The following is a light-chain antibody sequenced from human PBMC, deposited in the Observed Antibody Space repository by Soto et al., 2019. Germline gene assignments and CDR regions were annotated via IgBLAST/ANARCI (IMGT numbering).Light chain of an antibody. CDR1: QSVSSN. J-gene: IGKJ1*01. V-gene: IGKV3-15*01. CDR3: QQYNNWPPWT. Sequence: EIVMTQSPATLSVSPGERAVVSCRASQSVSSNLAWYQQKSGQAPRLLIYGASTRATGIPARFSGSGSGTEFTLTISSLQSQDFAVYYCQQYNNWPPWTFGQGTKVEIK. CDR2: GAS.